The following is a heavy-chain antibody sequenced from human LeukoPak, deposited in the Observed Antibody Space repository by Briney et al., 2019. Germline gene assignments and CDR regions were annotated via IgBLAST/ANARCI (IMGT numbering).Heavy chain of an antibody. CDR3: TRAGERNYDFWSGYRDSYFDY. CDR1: GFTLSNSA. Sequence: GGSLRLSCAVSGFTLSNSAMHWVRQAPGKGLEWVGSIRSKAYGGTAEYAASVKGRFTISRDDSKSIAYLQMNSLKTEDTAVYYCTRAGERNYDFWSGYRDSYFDYWGQGTLVTVSS. CDR2: IRSKAYGGTA. V-gene: IGHV3-49*04. D-gene: IGHD3-3*01. J-gene: IGHJ4*02.